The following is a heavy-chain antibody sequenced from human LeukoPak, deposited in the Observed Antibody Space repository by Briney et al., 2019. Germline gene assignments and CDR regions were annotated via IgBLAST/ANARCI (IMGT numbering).Heavy chain of an antibody. Sequence: SETLSLTCTVSGGSISSSSYYWGWIRQPPGKGLEWIGSIYYSGSTYYNPSLKSRVTISVDRSKNQFSLKLSSVTAADTAVYYCARGAGGCSSTSCKTFTYYFDYWGQGTLVTVSS. V-gene: IGHV4-39*07. CDR3: ARGAGGCSSTSCKTFTYYFDY. CDR1: GGSISSSSYY. D-gene: IGHD2-2*01. CDR2: IYYSGST. J-gene: IGHJ4*02.